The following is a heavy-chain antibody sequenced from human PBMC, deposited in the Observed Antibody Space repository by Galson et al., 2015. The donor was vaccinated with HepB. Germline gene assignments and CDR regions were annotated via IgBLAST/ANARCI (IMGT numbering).Heavy chain of an antibody. V-gene: IGHV3-21*06. J-gene: IGHJ6*02. Sequence: SLRLSCAASGFSFNSCSMNWVRQAPGKGLEWVSYISSMSGYVFYADSVKGRFTVSRDNAKNSLHLQMNSLRAEDTAVYYCARASGYGDGYGMDVWGQGTTVTVSS. CDR1: GFSFNSCS. CDR3: ARASGYGDGYGMDV. CDR2: ISSMSGYV. D-gene: IGHD3-22*01.